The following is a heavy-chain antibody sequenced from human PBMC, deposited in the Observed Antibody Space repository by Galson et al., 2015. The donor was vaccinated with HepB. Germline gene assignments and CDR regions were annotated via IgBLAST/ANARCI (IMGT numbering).Heavy chain of an antibody. J-gene: IGHJ2*01. D-gene: IGHD3-22*01. CDR3: ARGGLYYYDSSGYSSSPPYWYFDL. V-gene: IGHV1-2*04. CDR1: GYTFTGYY. CDR2: INPNSGGT. Sequence: SVKVSCKASGYTFTGYYMHWVRQAPGQGLEWMGWINPNSGGTNYAQKFQGWVTMTRDTSISTAYMELSRLRSDDTAVYYCARGGLYYYDSSGYSSSPPYWYFDLWGRGTLVTVSS.